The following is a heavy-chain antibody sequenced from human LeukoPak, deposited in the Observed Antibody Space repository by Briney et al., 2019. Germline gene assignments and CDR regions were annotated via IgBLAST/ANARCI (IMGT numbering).Heavy chain of an antibody. CDR2: IKQDGSEK. CDR3: ARLRIWVGFDY. CDR1: GFTFNTYW. D-gene: IGHD2/OR15-2a*01. V-gene: IGHV3-7*01. Sequence: TGGSLRLSCAASGFTFNTYWMSWVRQAPGKGLEWVANIKQDGSEKYYVDSVKGRFTISRDNAKNSLYLQMNSLRAEDTAVYYCARLRIWVGFDYWGQGTLVTVSS. J-gene: IGHJ4*02.